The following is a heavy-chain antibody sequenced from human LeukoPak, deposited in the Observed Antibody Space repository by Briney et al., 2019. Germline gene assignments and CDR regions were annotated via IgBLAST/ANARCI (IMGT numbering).Heavy chain of an antibody. CDR3: ARVGYGDYGGPPHNWFDP. D-gene: IGHD4-23*01. CDR2: IYYSGST. CDR1: GGSISSYY. V-gene: IGHV4-59*01. Sequence: PSETLSLTCTVSGGSISSYYWSWIRQPPGKGLEWIGYIYYSGSTNYNPSLKSRVTISVDTSKNQFSLKLSSVTAADTAVYYCARVGYGDYGGPPHNWFDPWGQGTLVTVSS. J-gene: IGHJ5*02.